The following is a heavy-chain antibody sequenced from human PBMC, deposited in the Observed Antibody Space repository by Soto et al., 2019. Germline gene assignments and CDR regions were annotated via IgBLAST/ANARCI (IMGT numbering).Heavy chain of an antibody. CDR3: TPDPTLTLVRTPTRGFFDH. D-gene: IGHD3-10*01. CDR1: GFTFSDVW. Sequence: EVQLVESGGGLVKPGGSLRLSCAASGFTFSDVWMNWVRQAPGKGPEWLGRIKSKADGATIDYASPVRGRFSISRDDSENNLFLEMNILKTEDTAVYYCTPDPTLTLVRTPTRGFFDHWGQGTLITVSS. V-gene: IGHV3-15*01. CDR2: IKSKADGATI. J-gene: IGHJ4*02.